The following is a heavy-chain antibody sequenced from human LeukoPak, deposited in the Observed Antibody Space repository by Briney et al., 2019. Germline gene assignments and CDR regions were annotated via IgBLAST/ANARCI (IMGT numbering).Heavy chain of an antibody. CDR3: VIVVVAAPDYYFDY. J-gene: IGHJ4*02. D-gene: IGHD2-15*01. CDR1: GGSISSSSYY. Sequence: SETLPLTCTVSGGSISSSSYYWGWIRQPPGKGLEWIGSIYYSGSTYYNPSLKSRVTISVDTSKNQLSLELSSVTAADTAVYYCVIVVVAAPDYYFDYWGQGTLVTVSS. CDR2: IYYSGST. V-gene: IGHV4-39*01.